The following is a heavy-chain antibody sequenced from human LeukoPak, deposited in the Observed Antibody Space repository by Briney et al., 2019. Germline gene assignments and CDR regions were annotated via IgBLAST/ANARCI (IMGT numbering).Heavy chain of an antibody. CDR2: IYTSGST. CDR3: ARHASPHYFDY. D-gene: IGHD3-16*01. V-gene: IGHV4-4*09. J-gene: IGHJ4*02. CDR1: GGSISSYY. Sequence: SETLSLTCTVSGGSISSYYWSWIRQPPGKGLEWIGYIYTSGSTNYNPSLKSRVTISVDTSKNQFTLKLSSVTAADTAVYYCARHASPHYFDYWGQGTPVTVSS.